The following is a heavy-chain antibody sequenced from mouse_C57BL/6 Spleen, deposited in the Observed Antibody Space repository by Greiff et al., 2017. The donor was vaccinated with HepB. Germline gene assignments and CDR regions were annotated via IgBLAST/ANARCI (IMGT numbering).Heavy chain of an antibody. CDR3: ARNVNGFAY. V-gene: IGHV1-80*01. CDR1: GYAFSRYW. CDR2: IYPGDGDT. J-gene: IGHJ3*01. Sequence: VQVVESGAELVKPGASVKISCKASGYAFSRYWMNWVKQRPGKGLEWIGQIYPGDGDTNYNGKFKGKATLTADKSSSTAYMQDSSLPAEDSAVYFGARNVNGFAYWGQGTLVTVSA.